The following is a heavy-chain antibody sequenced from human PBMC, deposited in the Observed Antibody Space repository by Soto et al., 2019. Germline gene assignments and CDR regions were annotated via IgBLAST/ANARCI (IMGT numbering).Heavy chain of an antibody. V-gene: IGHV1-18*01. CDR2: ITAFNGNT. Sequence: QVHLVQSGAEVEKPGASVKVSCKASGYTFTDYGISWVRQAPGQGLQWMGWITAFNGNTKYAQQFQGRVTMTTDTSPSTAYMELRSLESDDTAVYYCARISQSDLWSGYYDFCDYWGQGTLVTVSS. J-gene: IGHJ4*02. CDR1: GYTFTDYG. CDR3: ARISQSDLWSGYYDFCDY. D-gene: IGHD3-3*01.